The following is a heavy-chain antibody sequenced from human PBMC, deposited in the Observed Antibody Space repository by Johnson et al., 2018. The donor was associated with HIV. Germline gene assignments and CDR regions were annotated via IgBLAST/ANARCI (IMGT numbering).Heavy chain of an antibody. CDR3: AKDRGSPGSPAAFDI. CDR1: GFTFDDYG. V-gene: IGHV3-9*01. D-gene: IGHD3-16*01. Sequence: VQLVESGGGVVRPGGSLRLSCAASGFTFDDYGMSWVRQAPGKGLEWVSGISWNSGSIGYADSVKGRFTISRDNAKNSLYLQMNSLRAEDTAVYYCAKDRGSPGSPAAFDIWGQGTMVTVSS. CDR2: ISWNSGSI. J-gene: IGHJ3*02.